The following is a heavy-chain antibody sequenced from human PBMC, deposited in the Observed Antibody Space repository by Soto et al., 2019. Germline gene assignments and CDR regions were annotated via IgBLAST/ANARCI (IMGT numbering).Heavy chain of an antibody. Sequence: EVQLVESGGGLVQPGGSLRLSCAASGFTFSSYSMNWVRQAPGKGLEWVSYISSSSSTIYYADSVKGRFTISRDNAKNSLYLQMNSLRAEDTAVYYCARAGISVAGKGFYYFDYWGQGTLVTVSS. CDR3: ARAGISVAGKGFYYFDY. CDR1: GFTFSSYS. J-gene: IGHJ4*02. CDR2: ISSSSSTI. V-gene: IGHV3-48*01. D-gene: IGHD6-19*01.